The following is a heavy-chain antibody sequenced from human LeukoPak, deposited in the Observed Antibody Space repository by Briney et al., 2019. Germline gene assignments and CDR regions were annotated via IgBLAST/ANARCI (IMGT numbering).Heavy chain of an antibody. CDR2: ISGSGGST. V-gene: IGHV3-23*01. Sequence: GGSLRLSCAASGFTFSSYAMSWVRQAPGKGLEWVSAISGSGGSTYYADSVKGRFTISRDNSKNTLYLQMNSLRAEDTAVYYCARDDYGDYTPYGMDVWGQGTTVTVSS. CDR1: GFTFSSYA. D-gene: IGHD4-17*01. CDR3: ARDDYGDYTPYGMDV. J-gene: IGHJ6*02.